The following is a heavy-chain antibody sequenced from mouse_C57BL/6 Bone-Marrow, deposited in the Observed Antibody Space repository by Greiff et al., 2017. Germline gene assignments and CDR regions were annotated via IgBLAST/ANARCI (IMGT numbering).Heavy chain of an antibody. CDR1: GYTFTSYW. V-gene: IGHV1-69*01. J-gene: IGHJ4*01. Sequence: QVQLQQPGAELVMPGASVKLSCKASGYTFTSYWMHWVKQRPGQGLEWIGEIDPSDSYTNYNQKFKGKSTLTVDKSCSTAYMQLSSLTSEDSAVYYCARDYGSSYVSMDYWGQGTSVTVSS. D-gene: IGHD1-1*01. CDR3: ARDYGSSYVSMDY. CDR2: IDPSDSYT.